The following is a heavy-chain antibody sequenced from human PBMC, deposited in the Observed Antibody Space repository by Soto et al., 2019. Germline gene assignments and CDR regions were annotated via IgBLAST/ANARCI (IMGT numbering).Heavy chain of an antibody. J-gene: IGHJ6*02. CDR2: IIAIFGTA. CDR1: GGTFSSYA. V-gene: IGHV1-69*01. D-gene: IGHD4-17*01. Sequence: QVQLVQSGAEVKKPGSSVKVSCKASGGTFSSYAISWVRQAPGQGLEWMGGIIAIFGTANYAQKFQGRVTITADESTSTAYREPSRLRSEDTGVYYCENYGGKPRDYYYGMDVWGQGTTVTVSS. CDR3: ENYGGKPRDYYYGMDV.